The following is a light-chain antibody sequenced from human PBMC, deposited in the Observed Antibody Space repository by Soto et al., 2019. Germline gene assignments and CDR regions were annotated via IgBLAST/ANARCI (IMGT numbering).Light chain of an antibody. CDR1: ERVSSSY. CDR3: QQRSEWPLCT. CDR2: GAS. Sequence: EIVLTQSPGTLSLSPGERATLSCRASERVSSSYLAWYQQKPGQAPRLLIYGASSRATGIPDRFSGSGSGTDFTLTISSLEPEDFAVYFCQQRSEWPLCTFGQGTKVDIK. J-gene: IGKJ2*02. V-gene: IGKV3D-20*02.